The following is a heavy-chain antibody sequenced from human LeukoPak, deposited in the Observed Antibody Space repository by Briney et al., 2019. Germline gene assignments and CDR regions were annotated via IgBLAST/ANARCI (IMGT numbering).Heavy chain of an antibody. V-gene: IGHV1-18*01. J-gene: IGHJ4*02. Sequence: GASVKVSCKASGYTFTSYGISWVRQAPGQGLEWMGWISAYNGNTNYAQKLQGRVTMTTDTSTSTAYMGLRSLRSDDTAVYYCAREQCSSTSCYADFDYWGQGTLVTVSS. CDR3: AREQCSSTSCYADFDY. D-gene: IGHD2-2*01. CDR1: GYTFTSYG. CDR2: ISAYNGNT.